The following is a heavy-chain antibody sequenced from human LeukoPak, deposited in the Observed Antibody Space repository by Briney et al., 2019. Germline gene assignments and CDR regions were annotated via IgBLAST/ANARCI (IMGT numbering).Heavy chain of an antibody. CDR3: ARGRWSIAARSYYYYYMDV. CDR1: GGSFSGYY. V-gene: IGHV4-34*01. J-gene: IGHJ6*03. Sequence: SETLSLTCAVYGGSFSGYYWSWIRQPPGKGLEWIGAINHSGSTNYNPSLKSRLTISVDTSKNQFSLKLSSVTAADTAVYYCARGRWSIAARSYYYYYMDVWGKGTTVTVSS. CDR2: INHSGST. D-gene: IGHD6-6*01.